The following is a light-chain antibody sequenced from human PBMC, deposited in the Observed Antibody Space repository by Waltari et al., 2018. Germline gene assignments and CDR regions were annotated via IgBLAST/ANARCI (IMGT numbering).Light chain of an antibody. CDR3: QQYNHYST. J-gene: IGKJ1*01. Sequence: DIQMTQSPSTLSASVGDRVTIPCRAGQNINSWLAWYQQKPGKAPKLLIYKASSLEGGVPSRFSGSGSGTEFTLTISSLQPDDFATYYCQQYNHYSTFGQGTKVEIK. CDR1: QNINSW. V-gene: IGKV1-5*03. CDR2: KAS.